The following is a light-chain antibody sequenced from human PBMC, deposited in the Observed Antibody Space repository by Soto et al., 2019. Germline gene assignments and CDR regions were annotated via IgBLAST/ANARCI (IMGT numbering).Light chain of an antibody. CDR2: AAS. Sequence: DIQMTQSPSSLSASVGDRVTITCRASQSISSYLNWYQQKPGKAPKLLIYAASSLQSGVPSRFSGSGSGTDFTLTISSLQPEDFANYYCQQSYSTPMYTFGQGTKVDIX. J-gene: IGKJ2*01. CDR3: QQSYSTPMYT. V-gene: IGKV1-39*01. CDR1: QSISSY.